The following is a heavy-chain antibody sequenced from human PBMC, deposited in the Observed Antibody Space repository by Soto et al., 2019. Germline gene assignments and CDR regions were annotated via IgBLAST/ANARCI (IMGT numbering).Heavy chain of an antibody. V-gene: IGHV4-39*01. J-gene: IGHJ4*02. CDR3: ARQILMSTPYLLDF. Sequence: PSETLSLTCTVSGGSISSGGYYWSWIRPHPGKGLEWIGNIYYNGNTYYNPSLQSRVTISVDTSKNQFSLKLTSVTAADTALYYCARQILMSTPYLLDFWGLGTLVTVSS. CDR2: IYYNGNT. D-gene: IGHD2-15*01. CDR1: GGSISSGGYY.